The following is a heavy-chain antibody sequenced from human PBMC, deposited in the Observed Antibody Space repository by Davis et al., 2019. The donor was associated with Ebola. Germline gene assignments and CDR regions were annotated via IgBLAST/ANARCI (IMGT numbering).Heavy chain of an antibody. CDR3: ARTPMYSSSWYCWFDP. J-gene: IGHJ5*02. D-gene: IGHD6-13*01. CDR1: GDSISSSNW. CDR2: ISQSGST. Sequence: MPSETLSLTCAVSGDSISSSNWWSWVRQPPGKGLEWIGEISQSGSTNYNPSLKSRVTISVDTSKNQFSLKLSSVTAADTAVYYCARTPMYSSSWYCWFDPWGQGTLVTVSS. V-gene: IGHV4-4*02.